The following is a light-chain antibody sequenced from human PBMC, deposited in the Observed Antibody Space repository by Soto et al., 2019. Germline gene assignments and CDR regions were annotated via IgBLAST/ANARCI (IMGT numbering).Light chain of an antibody. CDR2: AVN. V-gene: IGLV2-11*01. Sequence: QSALTQPRSVSGSPGQSVTISCTGTSSDVGGYNYVSWYQQHPGKAPKLMIYAVNARPSGVPDRFSGSKSGNTASLTISGLQAEDEADYYCCSYAGSYTYVFGTGTKLIVL. CDR1: SSDVGGYNY. CDR3: CSYAGSYTYV. J-gene: IGLJ1*01.